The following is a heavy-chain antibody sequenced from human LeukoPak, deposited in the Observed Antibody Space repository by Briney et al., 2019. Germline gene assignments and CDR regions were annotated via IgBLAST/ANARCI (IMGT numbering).Heavy chain of an antibody. V-gene: IGHV1-18*01. J-gene: IGHJ4*02. CDR2: ISAYSGAT. CDR1: GYTFSRYG. Sequence: VASVKVSCKASGYTFSRYGISWVRQAPGQGLEWMGWISAYSGATNSAPKLQGRVTMTTDTSTSTAYMELRSLRSDDTALYYCARDEREAGGNEYYFDYWGQGTLVTVSS. D-gene: IGHD6-13*01. CDR3: ARDEREAGGNEYYFDY.